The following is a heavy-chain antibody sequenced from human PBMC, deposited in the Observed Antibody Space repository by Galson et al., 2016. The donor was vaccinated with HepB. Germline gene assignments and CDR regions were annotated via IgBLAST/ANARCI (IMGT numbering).Heavy chain of an antibody. Sequence: SETLSLTCTVSGGSISSSSYYWSWIRQPPGKGLEWIGEISHSGSTNYSPSLKNRVTISMDTSKNQFSLNLASVTAADTALYYCATDKMIPAPFRGKQRTYSFDPWGQGPVVLVSS. D-gene: IGHD1/OR15-1a*01. CDR1: GGSISSSSYY. CDR2: ISHSGST. J-gene: IGHJ5*02. CDR3: ATDKMIPAPFRGKQRTYSFDP. V-gene: IGHV4-39*07.